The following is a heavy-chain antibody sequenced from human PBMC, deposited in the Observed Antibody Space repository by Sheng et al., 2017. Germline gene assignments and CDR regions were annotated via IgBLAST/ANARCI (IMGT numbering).Heavy chain of an antibody. J-gene: IGHJ4*02. CDR3: ARESRGSTTSWYDY. V-gene: IGHV1-69*12. CDR1: GGPFNTYA. D-gene: IGHD6-13*01. CDR2: IIPIFGTA. Sequence: QVQLVQSGAEVRRPGSSVKVSCKASGGPFNTYAISWVRQAPGQGLEWMGGIIPIFGTANFAQRFQGRLTITADEFTSTAYMQLSGLRSEDTAVYYCARESRGSTTSWYDYWGQGTLVSVSS.